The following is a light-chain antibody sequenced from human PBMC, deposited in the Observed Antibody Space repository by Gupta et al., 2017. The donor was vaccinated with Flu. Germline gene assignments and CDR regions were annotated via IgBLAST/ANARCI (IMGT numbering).Light chain of an antibody. V-gene: IGLV2-14*03. CDR3: SSYARSSTVV. J-gene: IGLJ2*01. CDR1: SSDVGGYDY. Sequence: QSALTQPASVSGSPGQSIPISCTGTSSDVGGYDYVSWYQQHPGKAPKVMIYDVSNRPSGVSNRFSGSKSGTTASLTISGLQAEDEADYYCSSYARSSTVVFGGGTKLTVL. CDR2: DVS.